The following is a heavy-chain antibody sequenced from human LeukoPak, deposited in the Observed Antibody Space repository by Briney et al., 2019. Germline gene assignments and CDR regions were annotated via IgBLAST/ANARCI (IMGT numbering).Heavy chain of an antibody. J-gene: IGHJ4*02. CDR1: GGTFSSYA. CDR2: IIPILGIA. D-gene: IGHD3-3*01. V-gene: IGHV1-69*04. Sequence: ASVKVSCKASGGTFSSYAISWVRQAPGQGLEWMGRIIPILGIANYAQKFQGRVTITADKSTSTAYMELSSLRSEDTAVYYCARGFGLIRTIFGVILKPYYFDYWGQGTLVTVSS. CDR3: ARGFGLIRTIFGVILKPYYFDY.